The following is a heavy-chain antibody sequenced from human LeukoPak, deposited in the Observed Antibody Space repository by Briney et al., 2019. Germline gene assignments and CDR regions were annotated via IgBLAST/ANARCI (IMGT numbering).Heavy chain of an antibody. V-gene: IGHV3-7*01. CDR3: ARVRVAVAGTNVYYFDY. CDR1: GFTFSSYW. D-gene: IGHD6-19*01. J-gene: IGHJ4*02. CDR2: IKQDGSEK. Sequence: PGGSLRLSCAASGFTFSSYWMSWVRQAPGKGLEWVANIKQDGSEKYYVDSVKGRFTISRDNAKNSLYLQMNSLRAEDTAVYYCARVRVAVAGTNVYYFDYWGQGTLVTVSS.